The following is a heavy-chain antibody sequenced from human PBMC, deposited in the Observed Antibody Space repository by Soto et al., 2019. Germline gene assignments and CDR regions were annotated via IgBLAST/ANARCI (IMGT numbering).Heavy chain of an antibody. V-gene: IGHV4-34*01. CDR3: ARRDYYGSGSYLARYYYYYMDV. CDR2: INHSGST. J-gene: IGHJ6*03. D-gene: IGHD3-10*01. Sequence: SETLSLPWAVYGGTFSGYYWSWIRKPPEKGLEWIGEINHSGSTNYNPSLKSRVTISVDTSKNQFSLKLSSVTAADTAVYYCARRDYYGSGSYLARYYYYYMDVWGKGTSVTVSS. CDR1: GGTFSGYY.